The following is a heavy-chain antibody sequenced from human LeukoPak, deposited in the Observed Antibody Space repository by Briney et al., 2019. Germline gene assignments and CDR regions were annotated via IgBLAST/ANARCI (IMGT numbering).Heavy chain of an antibody. CDR2: ISAYNGNT. J-gene: IGHJ4*02. Sequence: ASVKVSCKASGYTFTSYGISWVRQAPGQGLEWMGWISAYNGNTNYAQKFQGRVTITTDESTSTAYMELSSLRSEDTAVYYCARSTGETNDYWGQGTLVTVSS. D-gene: IGHD2-2*01. CDR1: GYTFTSYG. CDR3: ARSTGETNDY. V-gene: IGHV1-18*01.